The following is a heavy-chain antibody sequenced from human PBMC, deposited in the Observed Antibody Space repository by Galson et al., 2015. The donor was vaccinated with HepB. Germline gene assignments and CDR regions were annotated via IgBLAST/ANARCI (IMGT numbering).Heavy chain of an antibody. V-gene: IGHV5-51*01. CDR2: IYLGASNI. J-gene: IGHJ5*02. Sequence: QSGAEVKKPGESLKISCQGSGYSLISYWIGWVRQMPGKGLEWMGMIYLGASNIRYSPSFQGQVTISADKSTNTAYLQWSTLKASDSAMYSCVRSESSNGREGYTDSWGQGTLVTVSS. D-gene: IGHD5-24*01. CDR1: GYSLISYW. CDR3: VRSESSNGREGYTDS.